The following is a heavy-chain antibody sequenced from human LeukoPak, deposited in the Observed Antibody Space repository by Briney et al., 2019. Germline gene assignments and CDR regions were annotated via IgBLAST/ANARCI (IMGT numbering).Heavy chain of an antibody. Sequence: SQTLSLTCTVSGVSISSGGYYWSWLRQHPGKGLEWIGYMYFSGITSYNPSLKSRVTISVDTSKNQFSLKLSSVTAADTAVYYFASDGYSSSSYFDYWGQGTLVTVSS. CDR1: GVSISSGGYY. CDR3: ASDGYSSSSYFDY. J-gene: IGHJ4*02. CDR2: MYFSGIT. V-gene: IGHV4-31*03. D-gene: IGHD6-6*01.